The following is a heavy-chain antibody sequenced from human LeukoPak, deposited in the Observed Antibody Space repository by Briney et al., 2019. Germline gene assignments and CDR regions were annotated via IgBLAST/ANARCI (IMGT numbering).Heavy chain of an antibody. V-gene: IGHV4-38-2*02. CDR2: IYHSGST. CDR1: GYSISSGYY. CDR3: ARGRESGGYYYHYMDV. D-gene: IGHD1-26*01. J-gene: IGHJ6*03. Sequence: SETLSLTCTVSGYSISSGYYWGWIRQPPGKGLEWIGSIYHSGSTYYNPSLKSRVTISVDTSKNQFSLKLSSVTAADTAVYYCARGRESGGYYYHYMDVWGKGTKVHVSS.